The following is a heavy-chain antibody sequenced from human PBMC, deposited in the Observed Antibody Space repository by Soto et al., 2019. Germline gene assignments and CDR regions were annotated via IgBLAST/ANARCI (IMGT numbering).Heavy chain of an antibody. Sequence: QVQLVQSGAEVKKPGASVKVACKTSGYTFTNYFVHWVRQDPGQGLEWMGAINPGSRITNYALKFQGRVTMTRDTSTNTVYLELSSLRSEDTAVYSCARDPNYYDFWAGSYYYHGMDVWGQGTTVTVSS. CDR2: INPGSRIT. CDR1: GYTFTNYF. V-gene: IGHV1-46*01. D-gene: IGHD3-3*01. J-gene: IGHJ6*02. CDR3: ARDPNYYDFWAGSYYYHGMDV.